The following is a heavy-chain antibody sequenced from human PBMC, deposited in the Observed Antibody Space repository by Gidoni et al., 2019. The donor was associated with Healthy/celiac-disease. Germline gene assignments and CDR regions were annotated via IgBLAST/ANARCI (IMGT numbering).Heavy chain of an antibody. Sequence: VQLVESGGGVVQPGGSLSLSCAASGFTLSSYGMHWVRQAPGKGLEWVAFIRYDGSNKYYADSVKGRFTISRDNSKNTLYLQMNSLRAEDTAVYYCAKDVVGATGWFDPWGQGTLVTVSS. J-gene: IGHJ5*02. D-gene: IGHD1-26*01. V-gene: IGHV3-30*02. CDR1: GFTLSSYG. CDR2: IRYDGSNK. CDR3: AKDVVGATGWFDP.